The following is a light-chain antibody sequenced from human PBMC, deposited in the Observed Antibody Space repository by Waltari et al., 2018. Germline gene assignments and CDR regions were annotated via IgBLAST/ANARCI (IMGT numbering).Light chain of an antibody. CDR3: MQGTHWPYT. CDR1: QSLVSSDGNTH. CDR2: RVF. Sequence: DVVMTQSPLSLPVTLGQPASISCKSSQSLVSSDGNTHLNWFQQRPGQSPRRLIYRVFNRDSGVPDRFSGSGSGTDFTLKISRVEAEDVCVYYCMQGTHWPYTFGQGTKLDIK. V-gene: IGKV2-30*01. J-gene: IGKJ2*01.